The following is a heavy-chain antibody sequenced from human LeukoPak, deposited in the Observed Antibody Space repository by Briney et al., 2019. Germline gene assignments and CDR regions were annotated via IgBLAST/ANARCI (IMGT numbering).Heavy chain of an antibody. Sequence: GGSLRLSCAASGFTVSSNYMSWVRQAPGKGLEWVSVIYSGGSTYYADSVKGRFTISRDNSKNTLYLQMNSLRAGDTAVYYCARGGVVVPFDYWGQGTLVTVSS. V-gene: IGHV3-53*01. D-gene: IGHD3-22*01. CDR3: ARGGVVVPFDY. CDR2: IYSGGST. J-gene: IGHJ4*02. CDR1: GFTVSSNY.